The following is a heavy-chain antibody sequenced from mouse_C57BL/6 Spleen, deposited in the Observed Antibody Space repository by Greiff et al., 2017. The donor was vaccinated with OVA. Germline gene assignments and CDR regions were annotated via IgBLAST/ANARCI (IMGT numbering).Heavy chain of an antibody. CDR1: GYTFTDYN. CDR3: ARKGYGSSLFDD. Sequence: VQLQQSGPELVKPGASVKIPCKASGYTFTDYNMDWVKQSHGTSLEWIGTINPNNGGTIYNQKFKGKATLTVDKSSSTAYMELRSLTSEDTAVYDCARKGYGSSLFDDWGQGTTLTVSS. D-gene: IGHD1-1*01. CDR2: INPNNGGT. J-gene: IGHJ2*01. V-gene: IGHV1-18*01.